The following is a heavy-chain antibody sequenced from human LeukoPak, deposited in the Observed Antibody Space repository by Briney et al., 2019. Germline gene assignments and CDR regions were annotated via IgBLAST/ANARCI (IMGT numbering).Heavy chain of an antibody. CDR2: IYYSGST. D-gene: IGHD2-2*01. CDR3: VRRDYGYCSSTSCYDAFDI. CDR1: GGSISSSSYY. V-gene: IGHV4-39*01. Sequence: SETLSLTCTVSGGSISSSSYYWGWIRQPPGKGLEWIGSIYYSGSTYYNPSLKSRVTISVDTSKNQFSLKLSSVTAADTAVYYCVRRDYGYCSSTSCYDAFDIWGQGTMVTVSS. J-gene: IGHJ3*02.